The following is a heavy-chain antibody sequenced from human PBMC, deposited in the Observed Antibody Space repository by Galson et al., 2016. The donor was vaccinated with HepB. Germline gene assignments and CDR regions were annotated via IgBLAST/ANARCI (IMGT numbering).Heavy chain of an antibody. Sequence: SLRLSCAGSGFTFSFAWMSWVRQAPGKGLEWVGRIKSTPDGGTTDYIAPVKGRFTISRDDSKNTLFLQMDSLEIEDTAVYYCTTDVLNPSGSYANWGQGTLVIVSA. CDR1: GFTFSFAW. J-gene: IGHJ4*02. V-gene: IGHV3-15*01. CDR2: IKSTPDGGTT. D-gene: IGHD1-26*01. CDR3: TTDVLNPSGSYAN.